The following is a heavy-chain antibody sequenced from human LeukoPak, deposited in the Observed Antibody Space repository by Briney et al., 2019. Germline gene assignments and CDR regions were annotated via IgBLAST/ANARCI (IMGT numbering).Heavy chain of an antibody. CDR2: IGGSSTSI. J-gene: IGHJ4*02. CDR1: GFTFSTYS. Sequence: GGSLRLSCAASGFTFSTYSMNWVRQAPGKGLEWVSSIGGSSTSIYYAGSVKGRFAISRDNAKNSLYLQMNSLRAEDTAVYYCAREEGKQQMEAFDYWGQGTLVTVSS. V-gene: IGHV3-21*06. CDR3: AREEGKQQMEAFDY. D-gene: IGHD6-13*01.